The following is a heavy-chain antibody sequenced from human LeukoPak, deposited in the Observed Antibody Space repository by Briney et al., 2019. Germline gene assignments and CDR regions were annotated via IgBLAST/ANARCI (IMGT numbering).Heavy chain of an antibody. CDR2: ISAYNGNT. D-gene: IGHD3-22*01. J-gene: IGHJ4*02. CDR1: GYTFTSHG. Sequence: ASVKVSCKASGYTFTSHGISWVRQAPGQGLEWMGWISAYNGNTNYAQKLQGRVTMTTDTSTSTAYMELRSLRSDDTAVYYCARSSKDSSGYSYGYWGQGTLVTVSS. CDR3: ARSSKDSSGYSYGY. V-gene: IGHV1-18*01.